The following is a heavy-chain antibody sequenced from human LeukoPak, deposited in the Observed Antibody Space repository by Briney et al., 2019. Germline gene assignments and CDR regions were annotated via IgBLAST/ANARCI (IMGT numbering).Heavy chain of an antibody. CDR1: GFTFSSYA. Sequence: PGGSLRLSCAASGFTFSSYAMSWVRQAPGKGLEWVGFIRSKAYGGTTEYAASVKGRFTISRDDSKSIAYLQMNSLKTEDTAVYXCXXGPYYDYVWGSQEKNDYWGQGTLVTVSS. CDR2: IRSKAYGGTT. V-gene: IGHV3-49*04. J-gene: IGHJ4*02. CDR3: XXGPYYDYVWGSQEKNDY. D-gene: IGHD3-16*01.